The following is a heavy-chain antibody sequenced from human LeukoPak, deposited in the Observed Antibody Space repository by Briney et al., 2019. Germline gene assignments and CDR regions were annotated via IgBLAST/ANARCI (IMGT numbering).Heavy chain of an antibody. CDR1: GGSFSGYY. CDR2: IYYSGST. D-gene: IGHD3-22*01. J-gene: IGHJ3*02. Sequence: SETLSLTCAVYGGSFSGYYWSWIRQPPGKGLEWIGYIYYSGSTNYNPSLKSRVTISVDTSKNQFSLKLSSVTAADTAVYYCARLGDSSALWAFDIWGQGTMVTVSS. CDR3: ARLGDSSALWAFDI. V-gene: IGHV4-59*08.